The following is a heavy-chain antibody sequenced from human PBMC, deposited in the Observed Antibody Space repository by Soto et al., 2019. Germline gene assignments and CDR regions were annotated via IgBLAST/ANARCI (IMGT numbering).Heavy chain of an antibody. Sequence: ASVKVSCKASGYTFTSHGISWVRQAPGQGLEWMGWISAYNGNTNYAQKLQGRVTMTTDTSTSTAYMELRSLRSDDTAVYYCARENIVVVPAAMINSNWFDPWGQGTLVTVSS. CDR1: GYTFTSHG. CDR3: ARENIVVVPAAMINSNWFDP. D-gene: IGHD2-2*01. CDR2: ISAYNGNT. V-gene: IGHV1-18*01. J-gene: IGHJ5*02.